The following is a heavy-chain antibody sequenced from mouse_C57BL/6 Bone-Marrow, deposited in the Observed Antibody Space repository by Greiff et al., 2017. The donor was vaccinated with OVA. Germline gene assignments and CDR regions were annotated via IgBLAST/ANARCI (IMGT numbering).Heavy chain of an antibody. Sequence: EVKLMESGGDLVKPGGSLKLSCAASGFTFSSYGMSWVRPTPDKRLEWVATISSGGSYTYYPDSVKGRFTISRDNAKNTLYLQMSSLKSEDTAMYYGARRTTVVAHYYAMDYWGQGTSVTVSS. CDR1: GFTFSSYG. J-gene: IGHJ4*01. V-gene: IGHV5-6*02. CDR3: ARRTTVVAHYYAMDY. D-gene: IGHD1-1*01. CDR2: ISSGGSYT.